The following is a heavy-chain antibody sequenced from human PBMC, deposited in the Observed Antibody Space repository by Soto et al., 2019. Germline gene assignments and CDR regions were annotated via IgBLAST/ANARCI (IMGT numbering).Heavy chain of an antibody. V-gene: IGHV3-74*01. Sequence: GSLRLSCAASGFTFSSYWMHWVRQAPGKGLVWVSRINSDGSSTSYADSVKGRFTISRDNAKNTLYLQMNSLRAEDTAVYYCARNPPSYYDSSGYYYGFDYWGQGTLVTVSS. D-gene: IGHD3-22*01. CDR3: ARNPPSYYDSSGYYYGFDY. CDR1: GFTFSSYW. J-gene: IGHJ4*02. CDR2: INSDGSST.